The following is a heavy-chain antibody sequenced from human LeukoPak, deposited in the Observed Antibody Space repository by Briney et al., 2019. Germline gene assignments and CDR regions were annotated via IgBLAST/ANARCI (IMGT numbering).Heavy chain of an antibody. Sequence: ASVKVSCKAAGYTFTNYYMHWVRQAPGQGLEWMGWINPNSGGTNYAQKFQGRVTMTRDTSISTAYMELSRLRSDDTAVYYCARVRGGNYAGYWGQGTLVTVSS. CDR1: GYTFTNYY. CDR2: INPNSGGT. V-gene: IGHV1-2*02. D-gene: IGHD4-23*01. CDR3: ARVRGGNYAGY. J-gene: IGHJ4*02.